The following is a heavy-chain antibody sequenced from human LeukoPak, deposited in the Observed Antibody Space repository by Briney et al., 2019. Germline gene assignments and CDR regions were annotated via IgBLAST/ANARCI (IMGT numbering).Heavy chain of an antibody. J-gene: IGHJ5*02. Sequence: ASVKVSCKASGYTFNTCGINWVRQAPGQGLEWMGWISAYNGNTNYAQNFQGRITLTTDTSTSTAYMELTSLRFDDTAVYYCARDGRQWVPLNWFDPWGQGTLVIVSS. CDR2: ISAYNGNT. D-gene: IGHD6-19*01. V-gene: IGHV1-18*04. CDR3: ARDGRQWVPLNWFDP. CDR1: GYTFNTCG.